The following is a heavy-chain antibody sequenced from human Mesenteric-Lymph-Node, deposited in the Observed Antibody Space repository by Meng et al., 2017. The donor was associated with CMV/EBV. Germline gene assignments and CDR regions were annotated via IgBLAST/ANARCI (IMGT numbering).Heavy chain of an antibody. J-gene: IGHJ6*02. CDR2: ISSSSSYI. Sequence: GGSLRLSCAASGFTFSSYAMHWVRQAPGKGLEWVSSISSSSSYIYYADSVKGRFTISRDNAKNSLYLQMNSLRAEDTAVYYCASSLRALGGMDVWGQGTTVTVSS. D-gene: IGHD4-17*01. CDR1: GFTFSSYA. V-gene: IGHV3-21*01. CDR3: ASSLRALGGMDV.